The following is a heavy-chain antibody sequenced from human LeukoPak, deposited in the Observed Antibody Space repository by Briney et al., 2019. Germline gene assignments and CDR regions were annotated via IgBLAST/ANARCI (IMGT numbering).Heavy chain of an antibody. V-gene: IGHV5-51*01. J-gene: IGHJ4*02. Sequence: GESLKISCKGSGYSFTSYWIGWVRQMPGKGLEWMGIIYPGDSDTRYSPSFQGQVTISADKSISTAYLQWSSLKASDTAMYYCARGSENYDFWSGYPDYWGQGTLVTVSS. CDR1: GYSFTSYW. D-gene: IGHD3-3*01. CDR3: ARGSENYDFWSGYPDY. CDR2: IYPGDSDT.